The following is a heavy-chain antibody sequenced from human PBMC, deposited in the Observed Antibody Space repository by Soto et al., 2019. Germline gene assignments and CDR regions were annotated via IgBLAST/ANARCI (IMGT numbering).Heavy chain of an antibody. CDR2: ISYDGSNK. D-gene: IGHD6-19*01. V-gene: IGHV3-30*18. CDR1: GFTFSSYG. Sequence: QVQLVESGGGVVQPGRSLRLSCAASGFTFSSYGMHWVRQALGKGLEWVAVISYDGSNKYYADSVKGRFTISRDNSKNTLYLQMNSLRAEDTAVYYCAKDGSLSSGWEGSEYFQHWGQGTLVTVSS. J-gene: IGHJ1*01. CDR3: AKDGSLSSGWEGSEYFQH.